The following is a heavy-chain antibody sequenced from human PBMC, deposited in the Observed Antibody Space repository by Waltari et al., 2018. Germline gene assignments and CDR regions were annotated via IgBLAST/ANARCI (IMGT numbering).Heavy chain of an antibody. D-gene: IGHD1-26*01. CDR3: ARADPRIVGATNFGH. CDR1: GYTFTGYY. V-gene: IGHV1-2*02. J-gene: IGHJ5*02. CDR2: SNPNSGGT. Sequence: QVQLVQSGAEVKKPGASVKVSCKASGYTFTGYYMHWVRQAPGQGLEWMGWSNPNSGGTNYAQKFQGRVPMTRDTSISTAYMELSRRRSDDTAVYYCARADPRIVGATNFGHWGQGTLVTVSS.